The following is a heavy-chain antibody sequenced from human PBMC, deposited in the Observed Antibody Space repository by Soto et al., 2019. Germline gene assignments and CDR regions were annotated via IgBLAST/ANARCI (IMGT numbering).Heavy chain of an antibody. D-gene: IGHD6-19*01. J-gene: IGHJ4*02. Sequence: GGSLRLPCAASGFTFSDYYISWIRQAPGKGLEWISYTTSSSTSFYADSVKGRFTISRDNAKNSLFLQMNSLRAEDTAVYYCARDGPYSSTDYWGQGTLVTVSS. CDR3: ARDGPYSSTDY. CDR2: TTSSSTS. CDR1: GFTFSDYY. V-gene: IGHV3-11*04.